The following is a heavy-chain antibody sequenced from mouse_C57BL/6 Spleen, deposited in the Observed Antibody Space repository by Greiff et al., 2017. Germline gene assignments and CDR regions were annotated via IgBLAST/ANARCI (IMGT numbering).Heavy chain of an antibody. V-gene: IGHV1-50*01. CDR1: GYTFTSYW. Sequence: QVQLQQPGAELVKPGASVKLSCKASGYTFTSYWMQWVKQRPGQGLEWIGEIDPSDSNTNYNQKFKGKATLTVDTSSSTAYLQRSSLTSEDAAVYYGTRGGYTAMDYWGQRTSVTVSS. J-gene: IGHJ4*01. D-gene: IGHD3-2*02. CDR2: IDPSDSNT. CDR3: TRGGYTAMDY.